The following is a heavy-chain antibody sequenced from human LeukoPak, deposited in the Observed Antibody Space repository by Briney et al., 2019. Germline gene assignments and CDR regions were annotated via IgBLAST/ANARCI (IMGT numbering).Heavy chain of an antibody. V-gene: IGHV4-34*01. CDR3: ARGQLRLSN. CDR2: INHSGST. J-gene: IGHJ4*02. D-gene: IGHD6-25*01. CDR1: GGSISSYY. Sequence: SETLSLTCTVSGGSISSYYWSWIRQPPGKGLEWIGEINHSGSTDYNPSLKSRVTISVDTSKNQFSLKLNSVTAADTAVYYCARGQLRLSNWGQGSLVIVSS.